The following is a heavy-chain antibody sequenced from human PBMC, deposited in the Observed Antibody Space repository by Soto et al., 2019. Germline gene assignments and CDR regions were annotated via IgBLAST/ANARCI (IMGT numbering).Heavy chain of an antibody. Sequence: SETLSLTCSVSGDSVSSGGYYWSWIRQHPGKGPEWIGHIYYTGITHYNPSLKSRVIISVDTSENQFSLKLNSVTAADTAVYHCARVGIAVTVFDSWGQGTQVT. V-gene: IGHV4-31*03. CDR2: IYYTGIT. D-gene: IGHD6-19*01. CDR3: ARVGIAVTVFDS. CDR1: GDSVSSGGYY. J-gene: IGHJ4*02.